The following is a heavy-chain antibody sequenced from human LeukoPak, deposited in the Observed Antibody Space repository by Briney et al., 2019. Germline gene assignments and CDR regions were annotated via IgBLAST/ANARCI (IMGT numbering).Heavy chain of an antibody. CDR3: AKTPYSSSWQAYYFDY. V-gene: IGHV3-23*01. D-gene: IGHD6-13*01. Sequence: GGSLRLSCAASGFTFSSYAMSWVRQAPGKGLEWVSAISGSGGSTYYADSVKGRFTISRDNSKNTLYLQMNSLRPEDTAVYYCAKTPYSSSWQAYYFDYWGQGTLVTVSS. CDR2: ISGSGGST. CDR1: GFTFSSYA. J-gene: IGHJ4*02.